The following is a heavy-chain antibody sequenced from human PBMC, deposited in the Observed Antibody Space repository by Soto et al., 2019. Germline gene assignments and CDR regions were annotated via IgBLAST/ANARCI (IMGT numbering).Heavy chain of an antibody. J-gene: IGHJ4*02. D-gene: IGHD3-22*01. CDR2: ISSSGSTI. Sequence: QVQLVESGGGLVKPGGSLRLSCAASGFSFSDYYMSWIRQAPGKGLEWVSYISSSGSTIYYADSVKGRFTISRDNAKNSLYLQMNSLRAEDTAVYYCAVDSIVVVMGPRELGYWGQGTLVTVSS. CDR3: AVDSIVVVMGPRELGY. CDR1: GFSFSDYY. V-gene: IGHV3-11*01.